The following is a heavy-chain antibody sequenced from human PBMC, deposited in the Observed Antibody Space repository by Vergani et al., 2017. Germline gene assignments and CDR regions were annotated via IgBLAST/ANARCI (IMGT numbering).Heavy chain of an antibody. CDR3: ATAVPYIPGHYGYPSYYYYYMDV. CDR1: GDSVSSNSAA. V-gene: IGHV6-1*01. Sequence: QVQLQQSGPGLVKPSQTLSLTCAISGDSVSSNSAAWNWIRQSPSRGLEWLGRTYYRSKWYNDYAVSVKSRITINPDTSKNQFSLQLNSVTPEDTAVYYCATAVPYIPGHYGYPSYYYYYMDVWGKGTTVTVSS. J-gene: IGHJ6*03. CDR2: TYYRSKWYN. D-gene: IGHD5-18*01.